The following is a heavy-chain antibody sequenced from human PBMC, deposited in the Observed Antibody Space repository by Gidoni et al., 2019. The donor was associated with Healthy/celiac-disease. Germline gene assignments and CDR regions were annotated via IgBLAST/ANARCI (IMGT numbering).Heavy chain of an antibody. CDR1: GFTFSDYY. D-gene: IGHD6-13*01. V-gene: IGHV3-11*06. Sequence: QVQLVESGGGLVKPGGSLRLSCAASGFTFSDYYMSWIRQAPGKGLEWVSYISSSSSYTNYADSVKGRFTISRDNAKNSLYLQMNSLRAEDTAVYYCARDPEDSSSWDYYFDYWGQGTLVTVSS. CDR3: ARDPEDSSSWDYYFDY. J-gene: IGHJ4*02. CDR2: ISSSSSYT.